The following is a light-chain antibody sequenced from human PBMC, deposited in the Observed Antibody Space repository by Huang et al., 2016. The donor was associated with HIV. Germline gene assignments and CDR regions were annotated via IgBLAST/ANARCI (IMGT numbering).Light chain of an antibody. CDR3: QQYNNWPRT. CDR1: QSVSSN. V-gene: IGKV3-15*01. J-gene: IGKJ1*01. Sequence: EIVMTQSPATLSVSPGERATLSCRASQSVSSNLAWYQQKPGQAPMLLTYAASTRATGIPARFSGSGSGTEFTLTISSLQSEDFAVYYCQQYNNWPRTFGQGTKVEIK. CDR2: AAS.